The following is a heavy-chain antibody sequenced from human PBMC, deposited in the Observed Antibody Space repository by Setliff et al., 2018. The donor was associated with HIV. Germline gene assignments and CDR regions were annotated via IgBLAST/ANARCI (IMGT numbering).Heavy chain of an antibody. V-gene: IGHV1-18*01. Sequence: ASVKVSCKASGYTFNNYGISWVRQAPGQGLEWMGWINTHSGYTNYAQNVQGRVTVTMDTSTSTAYMELRSLKSEDTAVYYCASRRITMVRGVISNDYYYYYMDVWGKGTTVTVSS. CDR2: INTHSGYT. D-gene: IGHD3-10*01. J-gene: IGHJ6*03. CDR1: GYTFNNYG. CDR3: ASRRITMVRGVISNDYYYYYMDV.